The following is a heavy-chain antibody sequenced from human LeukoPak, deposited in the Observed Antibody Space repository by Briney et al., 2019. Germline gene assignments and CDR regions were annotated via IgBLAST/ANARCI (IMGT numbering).Heavy chain of an antibody. D-gene: IGHD2-15*01. CDR1: GGSISSYY. CDR3: ARDDNRGYCSGGSCPPMDV. CDR2: IYTSGST. J-gene: IGHJ6*04. Sequence: SETLSLTCTVSGGSISSYYWSWIRQPAGKGLEWIGRIYTSGSTNYNPSLKSRVTMSVSTSKNQFSLKLSSVTAADTAVYYCARDDNRGYCSGGSCPPMDVWGRGTTVTVSS. V-gene: IGHV4-4*07.